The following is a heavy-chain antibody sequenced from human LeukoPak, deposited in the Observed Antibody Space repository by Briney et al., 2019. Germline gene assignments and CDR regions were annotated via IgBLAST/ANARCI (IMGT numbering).Heavy chain of an antibody. V-gene: IGHV3-20*04. CDR2: VNSNGRSA. J-gene: IGHJ4*02. D-gene: IGHD2-2*01. CDR3: TRGYSTRHFPFDS. CDR1: GFNFDDYG. Sequence: GGSLRLSCAASGFNFDDYGMTWVRQIPGKGLEWVAGVNSNGRSAGYAAAVRGRFTISRDNYKNSLYLDMGSLRLEDTAFYYCTRGYSTRHFPFDSWGQGTLVTVSS.